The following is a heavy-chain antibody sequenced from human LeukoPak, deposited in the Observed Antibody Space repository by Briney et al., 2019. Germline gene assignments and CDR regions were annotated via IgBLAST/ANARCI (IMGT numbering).Heavy chain of an antibody. V-gene: IGHV3-30*18. CDR1: GFTFSSYG. Sequence: PGGSLRLSCAASGFTFSSYGMHWVRQAPGKGLEWVAVISYDGSNKYYADSVKGRFTISRDNSKNTLYLQMNSLRAEDTAVYYCANSLGYCSGGSCLGFDYWGQGTLVTVSS. CDR3: ANSLGYCSGGSCLGFDY. J-gene: IGHJ4*02. CDR2: ISYDGSNK. D-gene: IGHD2-15*01.